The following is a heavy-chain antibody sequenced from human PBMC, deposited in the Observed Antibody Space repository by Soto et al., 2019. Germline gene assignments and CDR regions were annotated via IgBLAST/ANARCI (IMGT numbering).Heavy chain of an antibody. J-gene: IGHJ4*03. CDR3: ARAMITFLGVSYYYHRKQH. CDR1: GDSVSSNSAA. Sequence: PSQTLSLTCAISGDSVSSNSAAWNWIRQSPSRGLEWLGRTYYRSKWYNDYAVSVKSRITINPDTSKNQFSLQLNSVTPEDTAVYYCARAMITFLGVSYYYHRKQHWGQATPVTDPS. V-gene: IGHV6-1*01. D-gene: IGHD3-16*01. CDR2: TYYRSKWYN.